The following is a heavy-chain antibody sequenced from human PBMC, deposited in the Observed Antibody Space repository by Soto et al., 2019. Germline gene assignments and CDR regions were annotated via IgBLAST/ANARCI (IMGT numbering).Heavy chain of an antibody. J-gene: IGHJ4*02. CDR3: ARAGGGSGSYYIDY. D-gene: IGHD3-10*01. CDR2: IYYSGST. V-gene: IGHV4-30-4*01. Sequence: QVQLQESGPGLVKPSQTLSLTCTVSGGSISSGDYYWSWIRQPPGKGLEWIGYIYYSGSTYYNPSRKCRVTISVDTSKNQFSLKLSSVTAADTAVYYCARAGGGSGSYYIDYWGQGTLVTVSS. CDR1: GGSISSGDYY.